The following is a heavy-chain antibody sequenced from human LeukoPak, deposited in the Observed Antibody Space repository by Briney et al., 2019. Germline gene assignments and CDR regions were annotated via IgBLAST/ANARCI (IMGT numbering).Heavy chain of an antibody. V-gene: IGHV1-69*13. CDR1: GGTFSSYA. CDR2: IIPIFGTA. CDR3: ARDSSGYYADPNWFDP. Sequence: SVKVSCKASGGTFSSYAISWVRQAPGQGLEWMGGIIPIFGTANYAQKFQGRVTITADESTSTAYMELSSLRSEDTAVYYCARDSSGYYADPNWFDPWGQGTLVTVSS. D-gene: IGHD3-22*01. J-gene: IGHJ5*02.